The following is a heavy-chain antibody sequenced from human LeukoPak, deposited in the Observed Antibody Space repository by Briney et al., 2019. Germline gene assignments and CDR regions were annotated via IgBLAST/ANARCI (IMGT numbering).Heavy chain of an antibody. V-gene: IGHV5-51*01. Sequence: GESLKISCKGSGYSFTSYWIGWVRQMPGKGLEWMGIIYPGDSDTRYSPSFQGQVTISADKSISTAYLQWSSLKASDTAMYYCARHVEMATIATSYFDCWGQATLVTVTS. CDR1: GYSFTSYW. J-gene: IGHJ4*02. D-gene: IGHD5-24*01. CDR2: IYPGDSDT. CDR3: ARHVEMATIATSYFDC.